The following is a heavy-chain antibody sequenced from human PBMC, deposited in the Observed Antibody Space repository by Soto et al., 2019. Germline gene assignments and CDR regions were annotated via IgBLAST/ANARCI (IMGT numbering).Heavy chain of an antibody. CDR2: IYYSGST. J-gene: IGHJ5*02. D-gene: IGHD3-10*01. V-gene: IGHV4-59*08. CDR1: GGSISSYY. Sequence: PSETLSLTCTVSGGSISSYYWSWIRQPPGKGLEWIGYIYYSGSTNYNPSLKSRVTISVDTSKNQFSLKLSSVTAADTAVYYCARHPQDYGSGSWQIWFDPWGQGTLVTVSS. CDR3: ARHPQDYGSGSWQIWFDP.